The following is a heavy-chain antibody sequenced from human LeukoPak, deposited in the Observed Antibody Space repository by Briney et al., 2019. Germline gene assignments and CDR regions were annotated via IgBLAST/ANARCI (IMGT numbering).Heavy chain of an antibody. CDR3: ARSRSSGWHDS. Sequence: ASVKVSCKASGYTFTSYYMHWVRQAPGQGLEWMGIINPSGGSTTFAQKFQGRVTMTRDASTSTVYLELSSLRSEDTAVYYCARSRSSGWHDSWGQGTLVIVSS. V-gene: IGHV1-46*01. J-gene: IGHJ4*02. CDR2: INPSGGST. CDR1: GYTFTSYY. D-gene: IGHD6-19*01.